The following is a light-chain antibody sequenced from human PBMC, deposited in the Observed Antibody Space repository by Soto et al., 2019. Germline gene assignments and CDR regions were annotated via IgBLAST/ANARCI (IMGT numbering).Light chain of an antibody. CDR2: DAS. V-gene: IGKV3-15*01. Sequence: EIVMTQSPATLSVSPGGRATLSCRASQSLSNSLAWYQQKPGQAPRLLIYDASTRATGIPARFSGSGSGTEFTLTISSLQSEDFAVYYCQQYKNWPLTFGGGTKVEIK. CDR3: QQYKNWPLT. J-gene: IGKJ4*01. CDR1: QSLSNS.